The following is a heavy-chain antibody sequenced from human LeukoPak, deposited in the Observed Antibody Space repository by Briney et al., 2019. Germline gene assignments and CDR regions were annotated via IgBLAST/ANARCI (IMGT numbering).Heavy chain of an antibody. CDR1: GGSFSGYY. CDR2: INHSGST. D-gene: IGHD6-6*01. Sequence: SETLSLTCAVYGGSFSGYYWSWIRQPPGKGLEWIGEINHSGSTNYNPSLKSRVTISVDTSKNQFSLKLSSVTAADTAVYYCARDVRDLYYYMDVWGKGTTVTVSS. V-gene: IGHV4-34*01. CDR3: ARDVRDLYYYMDV. J-gene: IGHJ6*03.